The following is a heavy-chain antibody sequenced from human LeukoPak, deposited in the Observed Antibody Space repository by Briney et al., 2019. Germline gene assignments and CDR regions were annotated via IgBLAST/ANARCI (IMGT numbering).Heavy chain of an antibody. V-gene: IGHV3-23*01. D-gene: IGHD3-22*01. CDR3: ANDLAPYYDSSGYPSY. J-gene: IGHJ4*02. Sequence: GGSLRLSCAASGFTFSSYAMSWVRQAPGKGLEWVSAISGSGGSTYYADSVKGRFTISRDNSKNTLYLQMNSLRAEDTAVYYCANDLAPYYDSSGYPSYWGQGTLVTVSS. CDR2: ISGSGGST. CDR1: GFTFSSYA.